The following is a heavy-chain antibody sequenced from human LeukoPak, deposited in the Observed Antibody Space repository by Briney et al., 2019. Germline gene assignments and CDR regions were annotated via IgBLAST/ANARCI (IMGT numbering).Heavy chain of an antibody. J-gene: IGHJ4*02. CDR1: GGSITNYY. Sequence: SETLSLTCTVSGGSITNYYWTWIWQPPGKGLEWIGYIYYSGSTNYNPSLKSRVTISVDTSKKQFSLKLSSVTAADTAVYYCARHKGGVGATSPNFDYWGQGTLVTVSS. V-gene: IGHV4-59*08. CDR3: ARHKGGVGATSPNFDY. D-gene: IGHD1-26*01. CDR2: IYYSGST.